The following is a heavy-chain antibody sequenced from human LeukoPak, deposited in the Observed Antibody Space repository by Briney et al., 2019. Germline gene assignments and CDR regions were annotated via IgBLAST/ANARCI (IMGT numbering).Heavy chain of an antibody. D-gene: IGHD6-19*01. V-gene: IGHV1-18*01. Sequence: ASVKVSCKASGYTFTSYGISWVRQAPGQGLEWMGWISAYNGNTNYAQKLQGRVTMTTDTSTSTAYMELTSLRSDDTAVYYCARDLENDGWYPEAYWGQGTLVTVSS. CDR3: ARDLENDGWYPEAY. CDR1: GYTFTSYG. CDR2: ISAYNGNT. J-gene: IGHJ4*02.